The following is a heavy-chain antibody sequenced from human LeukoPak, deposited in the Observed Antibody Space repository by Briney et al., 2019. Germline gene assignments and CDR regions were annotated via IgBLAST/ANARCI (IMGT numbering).Heavy chain of an antibody. CDR1: GFTFSTYG. CDR2: TWYDGSYK. CDR3: ARQFDGSHPNAFDI. D-gene: IGHD1-26*01. V-gene: IGHV3-33*01. Sequence: GRSLRLSCAACGFTFSTYGMHWVRQAPGKRLKWLAVTWYDGSYKYYGDSVKGRFTISRDNSKNTLYLQMASLRVEDTAVYYCARQFDGSHPNAFDIWGQGTMVTVSS. J-gene: IGHJ3*02.